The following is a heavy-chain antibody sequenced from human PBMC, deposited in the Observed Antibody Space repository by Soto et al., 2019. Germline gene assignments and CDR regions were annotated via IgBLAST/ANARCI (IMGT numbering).Heavy chain of an antibody. Sequence: QVQLVESGGGVVQPGRSLRLSCAASGFTFSSYAMDWVRQALGKGLEWVAVISYDGSNKYYADSVMGRFTISRDNSKNTMYLQMSSRRAEDRAVYYCARDVRGSYSLWGQGTLVTVS. D-gene: IGHD1-26*01. CDR2: ISYDGSNK. J-gene: IGHJ4*02. CDR1: GFTFSSYA. CDR3: ARDVRGSYSL. V-gene: IGHV3-30-3*01.